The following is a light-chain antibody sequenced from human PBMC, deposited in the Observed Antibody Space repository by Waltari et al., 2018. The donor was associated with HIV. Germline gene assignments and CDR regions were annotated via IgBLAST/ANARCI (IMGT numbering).Light chain of an antibody. CDR1: QSVRHS. J-gene: IGKJ3*01. Sequence: EIVLTQSPATLSMSPGERATLPCSASQSVRHSLAWFQQKPGQAARLLINETSNRATGIPGRFKGSGSGTDFTLTISSLEPEDFAVYYCQQYGTWPLTFGPGTTVDFK. CDR3: QQYGTWPLT. V-gene: IGKV3-11*01. CDR2: ETS.